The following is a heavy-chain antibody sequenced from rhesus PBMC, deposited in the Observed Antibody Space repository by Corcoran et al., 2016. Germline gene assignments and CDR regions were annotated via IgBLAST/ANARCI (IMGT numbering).Heavy chain of an antibody. CDR1: GGSISSSNW. Sequence: QVQLQESGPGLVKPSETLSLTCAVSGGSISSSNWWSWIRKPPGKGLEWIGYISGSSGSTYYNPSLKSRVTISKDTSKNQFSLKLSSVTAADTAVYYCASYSSGWSGFDYWGQGVLVTVSS. J-gene: IGHJ4*01. V-gene: IGHV4-65*02. CDR2: ISGSSGST. D-gene: IGHD6S26*01. CDR3: ASYSSGWSGFDY.